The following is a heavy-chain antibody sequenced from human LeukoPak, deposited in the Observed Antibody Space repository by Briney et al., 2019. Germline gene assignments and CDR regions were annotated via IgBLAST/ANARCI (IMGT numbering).Heavy chain of an antibody. CDR1: GGSISSGGYS. CDR3: ATLTGGDDAFDI. Sequence: PSETLSLTCAVSGGSISSGGYSWSWIRQPPGKGLEWIGYIYYSGSTYYNPSLKSRVTISVDTSKNRFSLKLSSVTAADTAVYYCATLTGGDDAFDIWGQGTMVTVSS. D-gene: IGHD4-23*01. J-gene: IGHJ3*02. V-gene: IGHV4-30-4*07. CDR2: IYYSGST.